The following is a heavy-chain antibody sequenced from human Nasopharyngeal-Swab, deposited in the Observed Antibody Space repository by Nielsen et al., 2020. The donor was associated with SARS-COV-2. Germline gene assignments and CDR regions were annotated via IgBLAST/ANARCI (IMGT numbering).Heavy chain of an antibody. J-gene: IGHJ4*02. D-gene: IGHD6-6*01. V-gene: IGHV4-31*02. Sequence: WIRQPPGKGLEWIGYIYYSGSPYYNPSLKSRVTIPVDTSKNQFSLKLSSVTAADTAVYYCARGGAARPGFDYWGQGTLVTVSS. CDR2: IYYSGSP. CDR3: ARGGAARPGFDY.